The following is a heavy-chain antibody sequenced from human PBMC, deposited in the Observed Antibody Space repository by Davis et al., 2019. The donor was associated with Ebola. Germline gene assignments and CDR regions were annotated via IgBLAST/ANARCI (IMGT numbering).Heavy chain of an antibody. D-gene: IGHD2-2*01. CDR2: ISDSGST. V-gene: IGHV4-34*01. Sequence: MPSETLSLTCAVYGGSFSGYYWSWIRQPPGKGLEWIGYISDSGSTYYTPSLRSRIAISMDTSKNQFSLEVSSVTAADTAVYYCARVNQLLSPFATNYFDFWGQGTLVTVSS. CDR3: ARVNQLLSPFATNYFDF. CDR1: GGSFSGYY. J-gene: IGHJ4*02.